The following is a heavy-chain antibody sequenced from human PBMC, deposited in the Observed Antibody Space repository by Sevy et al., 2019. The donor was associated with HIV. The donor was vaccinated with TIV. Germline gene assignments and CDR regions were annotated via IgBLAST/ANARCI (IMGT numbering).Heavy chain of an antibody. Sequence: ASVKVSCKASGGTVSSYAISWVRQAPGQGLEWMGGIIPIFGTANYAQKFQGRVTITADESTSTAYMWLSSLRSEDTAVYDCARGARGYSGYDSYYCEYWGQGTLVTVSS. CDR3: ARGARGYSGYDSYYCEY. D-gene: IGHD5-12*01. CDR1: GGTVSSYA. CDR2: IIPIFGTA. J-gene: IGHJ4*02. V-gene: IGHV1-69*13.